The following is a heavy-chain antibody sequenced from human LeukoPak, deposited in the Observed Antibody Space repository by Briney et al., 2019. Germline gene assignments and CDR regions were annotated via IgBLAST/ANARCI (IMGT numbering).Heavy chain of an antibody. CDR3: AIGEGVSKWGGAYVYDV. Sequence: ASVKVSCKASGDTFTNYGINWVRQAPGQRPEWMGWFSTYNGDTKYAQKLKGRLTLTADTLKTTAYMELRTLISDDTATYYCAIGEGVSKWGGAYVYDVWGQGTTVIVSS. D-gene: IGHD7-27*01. V-gene: IGHV1-18*01. J-gene: IGHJ3*01. CDR2: FSTYNGDT. CDR1: GDTFTNYG.